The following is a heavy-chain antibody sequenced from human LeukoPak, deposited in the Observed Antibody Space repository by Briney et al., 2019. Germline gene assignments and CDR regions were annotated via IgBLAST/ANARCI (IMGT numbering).Heavy chain of an antibody. V-gene: IGHV3-21*04. Sequence: GGSLRLSCAASGFTFSSYSMNWVRQAPGKGLEWVSSISSSSSYIYYADSVKGRFTNSRDNAKNSLYLQMNSLRAEDTAVYYCAKDGYYDSSAYYYVRYFDLWGRGTLVTVSS. J-gene: IGHJ2*01. CDR2: ISSSSSYI. CDR1: GFTFSSYS. CDR3: AKDGYYDSSAYYYVRYFDL. D-gene: IGHD3-22*01.